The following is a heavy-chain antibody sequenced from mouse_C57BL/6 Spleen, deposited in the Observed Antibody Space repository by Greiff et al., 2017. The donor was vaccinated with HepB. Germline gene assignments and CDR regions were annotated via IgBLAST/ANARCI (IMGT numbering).Heavy chain of an antibody. CDR3: ARPLLYYFDY. D-gene: IGHD2-10*01. J-gene: IGHJ2*01. V-gene: IGHV1-26*01. CDR2: INPNNGGT. CDR1: GYTFTDYY. Sequence: EVQLQQSGPELVKPGASVKISCKASGYTFTDYYMNWVKQSHGKSLEWIGDINPNNGGTSYNQKFKGKATLTVDKSSRTAYMELRSLTSEDSAVYYCARPLLYYFDYWGQGTTLTVSS.